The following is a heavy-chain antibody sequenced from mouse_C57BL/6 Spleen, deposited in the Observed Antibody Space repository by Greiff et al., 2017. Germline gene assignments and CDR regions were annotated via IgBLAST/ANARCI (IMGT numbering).Heavy chain of an antibody. V-gene: IGHV1-82*01. CDR3: ARGGTTRP. CDR2: IYPGDGDT. J-gene: IGHJ1*03. D-gene: IGHD1-1*01. CDR1: GYAFSSSW. Sequence: VKVVESGPELVKPGASVKISCKASGYAFSSSWMNWVKQRPGKGLEWIGRIYPGDGDTNYNGKFKGKATLTADKSSSTAYMQLSSLTSEDSAVYFCARGGTTRPWGTGTTVTVSS.